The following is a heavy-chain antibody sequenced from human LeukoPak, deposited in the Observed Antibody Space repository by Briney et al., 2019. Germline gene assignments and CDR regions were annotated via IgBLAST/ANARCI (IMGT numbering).Heavy chain of an antibody. V-gene: IGHV4-39*07. CDR3: ARDSGRDYYYDSSGYYRGDAFDI. CDR2: IYYSGST. CDR1: GGSISSSSYY. D-gene: IGHD3-22*01. Sequence: SETLSLTCTVSGGSISSSSYYWGWIRQPPGKGLEWIGSIYYSGSTYYNPSLKSRVTISVDTSKNQFSLKLSSVTAADTAVYYCARDSGRDYYYDSSGYYRGDAFDIWGQGTMVTVSS. J-gene: IGHJ3*02.